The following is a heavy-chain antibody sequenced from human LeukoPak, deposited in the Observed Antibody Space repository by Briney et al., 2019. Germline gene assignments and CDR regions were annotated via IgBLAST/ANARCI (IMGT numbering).Heavy chain of an antibody. CDR3: ARAGGSEMITFGEDFYYYGMDV. CDR1: GFTFSSYA. D-gene: IGHD3-16*01. Sequence: GGSLRLSCAASGFTFSSYAMHWVRQAPGKGLEWVAVISYDGSNKYYADSVKGRSTISRDNSENTLYLQMNSLRAEDTAVYYCARAGGSEMITFGEDFYYYGMDVWGQGTTVTASS. J-gene: IGHJ6*02. CDR2: ISYDGSNK. V-gene: IGHV3-30-3*01.